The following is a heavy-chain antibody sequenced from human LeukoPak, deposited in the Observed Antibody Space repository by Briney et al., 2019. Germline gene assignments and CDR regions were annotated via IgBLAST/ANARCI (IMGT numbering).Heavy chain of an antibody. Sequence: SKTLSLTCTVSGGSISSSSYYWGWIRQPPGKGLEWIGSIYYSGSTYYNPSLKSRVTISVDTSKNQFSLKLSSVTAADTAVYYCARHLPTSGSYPYYYYYYMDVWGKGTTVTVSS. V-gene: IGHV4-39*01. CDR2: IYYSGST. CDR3: ARHLPTSGSYPYYYYYYMDV. CDR1: GGSISSSSYY. J-gene: IGHJ6*03. D-gene: IGHD1-26*01.